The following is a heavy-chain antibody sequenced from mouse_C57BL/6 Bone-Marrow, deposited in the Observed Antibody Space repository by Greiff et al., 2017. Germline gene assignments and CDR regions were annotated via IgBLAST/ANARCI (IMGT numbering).Heavy chain of an antibody. CDR3: ARDIYDYDGAWFAY. CDR2: INPNNGGT. D-gene: IGHD2-4*01. Sequence: EVKLMESGPELVKPGASVKMSCKASGYTFTDYNMHWVKQSHGKSLEWIGYINPNNGGTSYNQKFKGKATLTVNKSSSTAYMELRSLTSEDSAVYYCARDIYDYDGAWFAYWGQGTLVTVSA. V-gene: IGHV1-22*01. J-gene: IGHJ3*01. CDR1: GYTFTDYN.